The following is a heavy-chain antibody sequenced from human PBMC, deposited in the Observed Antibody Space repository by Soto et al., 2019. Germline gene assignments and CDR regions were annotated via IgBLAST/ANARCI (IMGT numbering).Heavy chain of an antibody. D-gene: IGHD3-10*01. CDR3: ARQLPYYYGSDPYYGMDV. Sequence: PSETLSLTCTVSGGSISSYYWSWIRQPPGKGLEWIGYIYYSGSTNYNPSLKSRVTISVDTSKNQFSLKLSSVTAADTAVYYCARQLPYYYGSDPYYGMDVRGQGTTVTV. CDR2: IYYSGST. CDR1: GGSISSYY. V-gene: IGHV4-59*08. J-gene: IGHJ6*02.